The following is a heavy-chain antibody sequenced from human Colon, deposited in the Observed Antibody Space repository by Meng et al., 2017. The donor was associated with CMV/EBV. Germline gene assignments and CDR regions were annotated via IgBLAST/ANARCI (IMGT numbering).Heavy chain of an antibody. J-gene: IGHJ4*02. V-gene: IGHV3-11*01. CDR2: ISHSGSTI. CDR1: GFTFSDYY. D-gene: IGHD2-2*01. CDR3: ARGYCNPLNCYAGGGH. Sequence: GGSLRLSCAASGFTFSDYYMSWIRQAPRKGLECVSYISHSGSTIFYADSVKGRFTVSRDNRLNSVYLQMSSLRAAETAVYYCARGYCNPLNCYAGGGHWGQGALVTVSS.